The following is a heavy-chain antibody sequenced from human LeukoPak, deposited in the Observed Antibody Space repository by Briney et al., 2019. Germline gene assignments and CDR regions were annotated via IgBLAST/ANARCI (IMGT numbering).Heavy chain of an antibody. Sequence: SETLSLTCTVSGASISSYYWSWIRQPPGKGLEWIGYIYYSGSTNYNPSLKSRVTISVDTSKNQFSLKLSSVTAADTAVYYCARSRQASGLFSSWGQGTLVVVSS. CDR3: ARSRQASGLFSS. V-gene: IGHV4-59*12. D-gene: IGHD3-10*01. J-gene: IGHJ5*02. CDR2: IYYSGST. CDR1: GASISSYY.